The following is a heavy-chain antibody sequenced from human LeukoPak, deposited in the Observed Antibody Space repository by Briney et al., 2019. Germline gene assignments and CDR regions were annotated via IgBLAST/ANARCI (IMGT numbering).Heavy chain of an antibody. V-gene: IGHV1-18*01. CDR1: GYTFTSYG. Sequence: GASVKVSCKASGYTFTSYGISWVRQAPGQGLEWMGWISAYNGNTNYAQKLQGRVTMTTDTSTSTAYMELRSLRSDDTAVYYCARDPLYCTNGVFFDYWGQGTLVTVSS. CDR3: ARDPLYCTNGVFFDY. J-gene: IGHJ4*02. CDR2: ISAYNGNT. D-gene: IGHD2-8*01.